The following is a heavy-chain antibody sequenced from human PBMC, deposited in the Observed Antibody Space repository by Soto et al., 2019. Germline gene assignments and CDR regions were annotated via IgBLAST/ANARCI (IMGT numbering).Heavy chain of an antibody. V-gene: IGHV1-18*01. CDR1: GYTFTSYG. J-gene: IGHJ5*02. CDR2: ISAYNGNT. Sequence: ASVKVSCKASGYTFTSYGISWVRQAPGQGLEWMGWISAYNGNTNYAQKRQGRVTMTTDTSTSTAYMELRSLRSDDTAVYYCARIFIDELVFGWFDPWGQGTQVTVSS. CDR3: ARIFIDELVFGWFDP. D-gene: IGHD3-3*01.